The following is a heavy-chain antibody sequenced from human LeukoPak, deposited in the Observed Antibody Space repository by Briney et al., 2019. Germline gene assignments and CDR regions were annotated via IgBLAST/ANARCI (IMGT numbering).Heavy chain of an antibody. CDR2: ISSSSSTI. V-gene: IGHV3-48*01. Sequence: GGSLRLSCAASGFTFSIYSMNWVRQAPGKGLEWVSYISSSSSTIYYADSVKGRFTISRDNAKNSLYLLMNSLRAEDTAVYYCARDNEYMDVWGKGTTVTVSS. J-gene: IGHJ6*03. CDR1: GFTFSIYS. CDR3: ARDNEYMDV. D-gene: IGHD1-1*01.